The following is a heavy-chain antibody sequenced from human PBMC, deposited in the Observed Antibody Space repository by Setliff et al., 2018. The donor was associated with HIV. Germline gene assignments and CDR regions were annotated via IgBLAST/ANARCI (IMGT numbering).Heavy chain of an antibody. V-gene: IGHV1-24*01. CDR2: FDPEDAET. CDR3: TTDGSYDILTGPTPGALDI. Sequence: ASVKVSCKVSGHTLTELSMHWVRQAPGKGLEWMGGFDPEDAETIYAQNFQGRVTMTEDTSTDTAYMELSSLRSEDTAFYYCTTDGSYDILTGPTPGALDIWGQGTMVTVSS. D-gene: IGHD3-9*01. CDR1: GHTLTELS. J-gene: IGHJ3*02.